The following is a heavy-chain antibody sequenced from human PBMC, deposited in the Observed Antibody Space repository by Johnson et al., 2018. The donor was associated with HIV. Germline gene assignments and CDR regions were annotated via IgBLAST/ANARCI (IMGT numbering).Heavy chain of an antibody. CDR1: GFTFSSYA. CDR3: ARGGAAMTFWEVHDAFDI. V-gene: IGHV3-30-3*01. CDR2: ISYDGSNK. D-gene: IGHD2-2*01. J-gene: IGHJ3*02. Sequence: QVKLVESGGGVVQPGRSLRLSCAASGFTFSSYAMHWVRQAPGRGLEWVAVISYDGSNKDYADSVKGRFTISRDNSKNTLYLQMNSLRAEDTAVYHCARGGAAMTFWEVHDAFDIWGQGTMVTVSS.